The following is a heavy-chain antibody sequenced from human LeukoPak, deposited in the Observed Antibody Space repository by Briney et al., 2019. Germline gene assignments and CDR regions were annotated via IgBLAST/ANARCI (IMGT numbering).Heavy chain of an antibody. V-gene: IGHV3-21*01. Sequence: GGSLRLSCVASGFTFSNYDMNWVRQAPGKGLEWVSFISSSSSYIYYADSVKGRFTISRDNAKNSLYLQMNSLRAEDTAVYYCVTLYDILTGSSYWGQGTLVTVSS. D-gene: IGHD3-9*01. J-gene: IGHJ4*02. CDR2: ISSSSSYI. CDR1: GFTFSNYD. CDR3: VTLYDILTGSSY.